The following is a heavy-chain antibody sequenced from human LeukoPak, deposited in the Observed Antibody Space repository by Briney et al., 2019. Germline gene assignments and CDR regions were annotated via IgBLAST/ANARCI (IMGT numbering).Heavy chain of an antibody. V-gene: IGHV4-30-2*01. D-gene: IGHD2-2*01. J-gene: IGHJ4*02. Sequence: SETLSLTCTVSGGSISSGGYYWSWIRQPPGKGLEWIGYIYHSGSTYYNPSLKSRVTISVDRSKNQFSLKLSSVTAADTAVYYCARNREYQLPYYFDYWGQGTLVTVSS. CDR1: GGSISSGGYY. CDR3: ARNREYQLPYYFDY. CDR2: IYHSGST.